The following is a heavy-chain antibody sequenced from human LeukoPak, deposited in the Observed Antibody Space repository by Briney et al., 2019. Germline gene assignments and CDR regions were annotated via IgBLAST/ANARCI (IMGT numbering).Heavy chain of an antibody. CDR1: GFTFRSYE. J-gene: IGHJ5*02. Sequence: PGGSLSLSCAASGFTFRSYEMNWVRPAPGKGLEWVSSISSGGTIKYYADSVKGRFTISRDNAKNSLYLQMNSLRAEDTAVYYCARPYSSGWDNWFDPWGQGTLVTVSS. CDR2: ISSGGTIK. D-gene: IGHD6-19*01. V-gene: IGHV3-48*03. CDR3: ARPYSSGWDNWFDP.